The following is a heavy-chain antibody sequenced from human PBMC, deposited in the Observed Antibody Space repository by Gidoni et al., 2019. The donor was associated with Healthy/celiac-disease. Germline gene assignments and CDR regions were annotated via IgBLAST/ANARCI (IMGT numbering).Heavy chain of an antibody. D-gene: IGHD3-22*01. Sequence: EVQLVESGGGSVQPGGSLRLSCAASGFTFSSYAMSWVRQAPGKGLEWVSAISGSGGSTYYADSVKGRFTISRDNSKNTLYLQMNSLRAEDTAVYYCAKDQHYYDSSVDAFDIWGQGTMVTVSS. J-gene: IGHJ3*02. V-gene: IGHV3-23*04. CDR3: AKDQHYYDSSVDAFDI. CDR2: ISGSGGST. CDR1: GFTFSSYA.